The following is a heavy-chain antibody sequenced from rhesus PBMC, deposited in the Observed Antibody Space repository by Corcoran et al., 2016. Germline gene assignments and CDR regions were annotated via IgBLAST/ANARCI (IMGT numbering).Heavy chain of an antibody. CDR2: IYWNDDK. V-gene: IGHV2-1*01. CDR3: ARLGIPYYFDY. CDR1: GFSLSTSGMG. D-gene: IGHD7-45*01. J-gene: IGHJ4*01. Sequence: QVTLKESGPALVKPTQTLTLTCTFSGFSLSTSGMGVGWLRQHSRKTLEWLAHIYWNDDKYYSTSLKSRLTISKDTSKNQVVLTMTNMDPVDTATYYCARLGIPYYFDYWGQGVLVTVSS.